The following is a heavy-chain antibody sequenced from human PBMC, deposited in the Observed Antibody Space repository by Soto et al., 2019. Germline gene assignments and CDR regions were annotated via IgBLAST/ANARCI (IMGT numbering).Heavy chain of an antibody. V-gene: IGHV3-23*01. CDR3: ARELLYFGELDY. CDR2: VSGSGLST. Sequence: PGGSLRLSCVASKFTLSTYAMTWVRQAPGKGLEWVSSVSGSGLSTHYADSVKGRFTISRDNSKNTLYLQMDSLRAEDTAVYFCARELLYFGELDYWGQGT. J-gene: IGHJ4*02. CDR1: KFTLSTYA. D-gene: IGHD3-10*01.